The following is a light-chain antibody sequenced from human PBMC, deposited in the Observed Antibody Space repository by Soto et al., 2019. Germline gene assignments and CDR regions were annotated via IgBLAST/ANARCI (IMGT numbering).Light chain of an antibody. V-gene: IGKV3-20*01. J-gene: IGKJ1*01. CDR3: PQYGSSGT. CDR2: GXX. Sequence: EIVLTQSPGTLSLSPGERPTLSCRASQSVSNNYLAWYQQKPGQAPTLLXYGXXNRATGIPDRFSGSGSGTDFTLTIRRMEPEDFAVYYCPQYGSSGTFGQGTRWIS. CDR1: QSVSNNY.